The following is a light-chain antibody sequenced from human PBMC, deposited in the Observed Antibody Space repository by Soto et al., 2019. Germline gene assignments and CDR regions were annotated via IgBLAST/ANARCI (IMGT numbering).Light chain of an antibody. V-gene: IGLV1-40*01. J-gene: IGLJ2*01. CDR1: SSNIGAGYD. Sequence: QSVLTQPPSVSGAPGQRVTISCTGSSSNIGAGYDVHWYQQLPGTAPKLLIYGNSNRPSGVPDRFSGSKSGTSASLAITGPPGEEEADYYCQSYDSSLSVVFGGGTKLTVL. CDR3: QSYDSSLSVV. CDR2: GNS.